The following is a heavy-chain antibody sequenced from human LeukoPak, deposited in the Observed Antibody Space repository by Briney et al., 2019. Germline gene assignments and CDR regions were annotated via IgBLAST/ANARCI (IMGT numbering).Heavy chain of an antibody. CDR3: ASLGIQLWRDAFDI. CDR2: INPSGGST. J-gene: IGHJ3*02. Sequence: ASVKVSCKASGYTLTRYYAHWVRQAPGQGLEWMGVINPSGGSTSYTQKFQGRVTMTRDTSTSTVYMELSSLRYEDTAVYYCASLGIQLWRDAFDIWGQGTMVTVSS. V-gene: IGHV1-46*01. D-gene: IGHD5-18*01. CDR1: GYTLTRYY.